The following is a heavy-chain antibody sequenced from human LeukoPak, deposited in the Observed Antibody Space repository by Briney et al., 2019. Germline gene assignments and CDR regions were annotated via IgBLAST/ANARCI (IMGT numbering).Heavy chain of an antibody. V-gene: IGHV3-11*01. CDR3: TREPNDYGDYGRHY. CDR1: GISFSGYF. J-gene: IGHJ4*02. D-gene: IGHD4-17*01. Sequence: GGSLRLSCAASGISFSGYFMSWIRQAPGKGLEWVAYLSNSGSSIYYADSVKGRFTISRDNANNALFLQMNSLRVEDTALYYCTREPNDYGDYGRHYWGRGTLVTVSS. CDR2: LSNSGSSI.